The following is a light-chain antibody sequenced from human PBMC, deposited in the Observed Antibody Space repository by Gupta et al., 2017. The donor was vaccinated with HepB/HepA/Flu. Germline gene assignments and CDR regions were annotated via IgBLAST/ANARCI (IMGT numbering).Light chain of an antibody. CDR3: ASCSTSGTLVL. CDR2: DDS. V-gene: IGLV2-14*03. Sequence: QSALTQPASVSGSPGLSITISCTGTNSDIGGYNCVSWYQQYPGKTPKLLICDDSNRPSGISNRFSGSKSGNTASLTISGLQAEDEADYYCASCSTSGTLVLFGGGTKLTVL. J-gene: IGLJ2*01. CDR1: NSDIGGYNC.